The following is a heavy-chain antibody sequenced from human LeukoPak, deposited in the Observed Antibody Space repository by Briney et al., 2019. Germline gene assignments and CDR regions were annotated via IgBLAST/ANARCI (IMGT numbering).Heavy chain of an antibody. Sequence: PGGSLRLSCAASGFTFSDYYMSWIRQAPGKGLEWVSYISSSGSTIYYADSVKGRFTISRDNAKNSLYLQMNSLRAEDTAVYYCARHAIEGAIYYFDYWGQGTLVTVSS. J-gene: IGHJ4*02. CDR2: ISSSGSTI. CDR3: ARHAIEGAIYYFDY. CDR1: GFTFSDYY. D-gene: IGHD1-26*01. V-gene: IGHV3-11*04.